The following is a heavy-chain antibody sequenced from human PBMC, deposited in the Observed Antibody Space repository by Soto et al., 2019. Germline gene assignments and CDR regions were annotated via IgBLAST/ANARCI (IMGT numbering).Heavy chain of an antibody. D-gene: IGHD6-19*01. Sequence: SVKASCKASGGTFSSYTISWVRQAPGQGLEWMGRIIPILGIANYAQKFQGRVTITADKSTSTAYMELSSLRSDDTAVYYCARDKGTGSGYIDYWGQGTLVTVSS. J-gene: IGHJ4*02. CDR2: IIPILGIA. CDR3: ARDKGTGSGYIDY. CDR1: GGTFSSYT. V-gene: IGHV1-69*04.